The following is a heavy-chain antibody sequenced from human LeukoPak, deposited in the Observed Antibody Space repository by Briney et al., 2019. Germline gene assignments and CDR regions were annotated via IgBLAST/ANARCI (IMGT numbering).Heavy chain of an antibody. D-gene: IGHD2-2*01. J-gene: IGHJ5*02. CDR1: GGTFSSYT. CDR3: ARGIGYWSSTSCRNWFDP. V-gene: IGHV1-69*02. Sequence: SVKVSCKASGGTFSSYTTSWVRQAPGQGLEWMGRIIPILGIANYAQKFQGRVTITADKSTSAAYMELSSLRSENTAGYYWARGIGYWSSTSCRNWFDPWGQGTLVTVSS. CDR2: IIPILGIA.